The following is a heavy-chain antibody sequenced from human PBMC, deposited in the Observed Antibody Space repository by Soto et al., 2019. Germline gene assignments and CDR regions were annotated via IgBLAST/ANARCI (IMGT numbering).Heavy chain of an antibody. CDR2: ISYAGSNK. Sequence: GGSLRLSCAASGFTFSSYGMHWVRQAPGKGLEWVAVISYAGSNKYYADSVKGRFTISRDNSKNTLYLQMNSLRAEDTAVYYCAKDLGYDFWGGYYNYYYGMDVGGQGTTVTVSS. J-gene: IGHJ6*02. D-gene: IGHD3-3*01. CDR1: GFTFSSYG. CDR3: AKDLGYDFWGGYYNYYYGMDV. V-gene: IGHV3-30*18.